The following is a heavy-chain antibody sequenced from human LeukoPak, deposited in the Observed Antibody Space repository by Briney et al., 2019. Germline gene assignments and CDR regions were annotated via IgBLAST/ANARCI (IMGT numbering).Heavy chain of an antibody. CDR3: ARGYGDFRVEGRYFHS. V-gene: IGHV4-38-2*02. CDR1: GYSISSGYY. CDR2: IYHSGST. Sequence: EPSETLSLTCTVSGYSISSGYYWGWIRQPPGKGLEWIGSIYHSGSTYYNPSLKSRVTISVDTSKNQFSLKLSSVTAADTAVYYCARGYGDFRVEGRYFHSWGQGTLVTVSS. J-gene: IGHJ4*02. D-gene: IGHD4-17*01.